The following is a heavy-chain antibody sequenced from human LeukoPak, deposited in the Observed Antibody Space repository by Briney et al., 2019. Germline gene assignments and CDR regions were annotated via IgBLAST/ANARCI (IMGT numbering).Heavy chain of an antibody. D-gene: IGHD3-9*01. CDR1: GFTFSSYA. V-gene: IGHV3-48*02. CDR3: ARDHDWAFDL. CDR2: INHNAEMI. Sequence: PGGSLRLSCAASGFTFSSYAMSWVRQAPGKGLEWIAYINHNAEMIFYPDFVKGRFTISRDNAKNSLYLQMNALRYGDTAIYYCARDHDWAFDLWGQGTLVTVSS. J-gene: IGHJ4*02.